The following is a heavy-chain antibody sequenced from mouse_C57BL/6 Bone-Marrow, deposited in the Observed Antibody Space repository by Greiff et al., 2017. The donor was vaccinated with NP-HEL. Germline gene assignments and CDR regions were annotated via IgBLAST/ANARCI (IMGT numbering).Heavy chain of an antibody. CDR3: ARDLITTVAYYFDY. V-gene: IGHV5-4*01. Sequence: EVQGVESGGGLVKPGGSLKLSCAASGFTFSSYAMSRVRQTPEKRLEWVATISDGGSYTYYPDNVKGRFTISRDNAKNNLYLQMSHLKSEDTAMYYCARDLITTVAYYFDYWGQGTTLTVSS. CDR1: GFTFSSYA. CDR2: ISDGGSYT. J-gene: IGHJ2*01. D-gene: IGHD1-1*01.